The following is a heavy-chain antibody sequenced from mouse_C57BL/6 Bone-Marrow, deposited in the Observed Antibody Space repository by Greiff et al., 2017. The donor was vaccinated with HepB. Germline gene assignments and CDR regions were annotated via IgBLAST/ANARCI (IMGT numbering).Heavy chain of an antibody. CDR1: GFTFTDYY. CDR2: IRNKANGYTT. J-gene: IGHJ2*01. CDR3: ARYAPRGYDY. D-gene: IGHD2-2*01. V-gene: IGHV7-3*01. Sequence: DVMLVESGGGLVQPGGSLSLSCAASGFTFTDYYMSWVRQPPGKALEWLGFIRNKANGYTTDYSASVKGRFTISRDKSQSILYLQMNALRAEDSATYYCARYAPRGYDYWGQGTTLTVSS.